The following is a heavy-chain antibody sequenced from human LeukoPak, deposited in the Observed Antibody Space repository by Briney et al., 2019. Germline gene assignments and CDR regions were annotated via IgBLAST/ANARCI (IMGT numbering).Heavy chain of an antibody. CDR1: GGSISSYY. Sequence: SETLSLTCTVSGGSISSYYWSWIRQPPGKGLEWIGYIYTSGSTNYNPSLKSRVTISVDTSKNQFSLKLSSVTAADTAVYYCVRLITHERSLLWFGESTRWFDPWGQGTLVTVSS. D-gene: IGHD3-10*01. CDR2: IYTSGST. J-gene: IGHJ5*02. V-gene: IGHV4-4*09. CDR3: VRLITHERSLLWFGESTRWFDP.